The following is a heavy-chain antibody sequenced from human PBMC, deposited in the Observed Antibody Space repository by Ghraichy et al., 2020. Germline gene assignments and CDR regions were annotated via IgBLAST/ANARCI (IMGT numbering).Heavy chain of an antibody. J-gene: IGHJ6*02. CDR2: ISYDGSNK. CDR3: ARGFGVAVAGTSRFFYYYYGMDV. CDR1: GFTFSSYA. D-gene: IGHD6-19*01. Sequence: GSLRLSCAASGFTFSSYAMHWVRQAPGKGLEWVAVISYDGSNKYYADSVKGRFTISRDNSKNTLYLQMNSLRAEDTAVYYCARGFGVAVAGTSRFFYYYYGMDVWGQGTTVTVSS. V-gene: IGHV3-30*04.